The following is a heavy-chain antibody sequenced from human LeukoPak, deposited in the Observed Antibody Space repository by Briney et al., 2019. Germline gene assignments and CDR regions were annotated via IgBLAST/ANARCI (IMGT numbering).Heavy chain of an antibody. V-gene: IGHV3-21*01. D-gene: IGHD6-19*01. CDR3: ARDGAVAGPNFDY. Sequence: GGSLRLSCTASGFTFSTYNMHWVRQAPGKGLEWVSSISFSSRYIYYADSVKGRFTISRDNAKNSLFLQMNSLRAEDTAVYYCARDGAVAGPNFDYWGQGTLVTVSS. CDR1: GFTFSTYN. CDR2: ISFSSRYI. J-gene: IGHJ4*02.